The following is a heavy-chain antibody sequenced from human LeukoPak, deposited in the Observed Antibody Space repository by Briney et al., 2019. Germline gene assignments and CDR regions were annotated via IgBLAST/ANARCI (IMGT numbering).Heavy chain of an antibody. CDR1: GFTFSSYA. Sequence: GGSLRLSCAASGFTFSSYAMHWVRQAPGKGLEWVAVISYDGSNKYYADSVKGRFTISRDNSKNTLYLQMNSLRAEGTAVHYCARYSSDYWGQGTLVTVSS. CDR3: ARYSSDY. J-gene: IGHJ4*02. V-gene: IGHV3-30-3*01. D-gene: IGHD6-13*01. CDR2: ISYDGSNK.